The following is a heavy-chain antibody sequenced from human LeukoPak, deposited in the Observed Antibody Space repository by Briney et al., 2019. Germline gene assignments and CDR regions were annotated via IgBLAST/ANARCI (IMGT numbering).Heavy chain of an antibody. D-gene: IGHD3-16*02. CDR1: GYTFTSYD. V-gene: IGHV1-8*01. CDR3: ARGRYDYVWGSYRPGAFDI. Sequence: ASVKVSCKASGYTFTSYDINWVRQATGQGLEWMGWMNPNSGSTGYAQKFQGRVTMTRNTSISTAYMELSSLRSEDTAVYYCARGRYDYVWGSYRPGAFDIWGQGTMVTVSS. CDR2: MNPNSGST. J-gene: IGHJ3*02.